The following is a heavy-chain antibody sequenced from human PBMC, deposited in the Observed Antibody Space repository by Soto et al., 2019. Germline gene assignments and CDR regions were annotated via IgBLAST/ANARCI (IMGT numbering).Heavy chain of an antibody. Sequence: QVQLVQSGAEVKKPGSSVRVSCKASGGTFRTYAISWVRRAPGQGLEWIGGIIPIFGTANYAQKFQGRLTIIADESTSTAYMELSSLRSEDTAVYYCARSDYCGGDCYAFLDYWGPGTLVTVSS. D-gene: IGHD2-21*02. CDR2: IIPIFGTA. CDR3: ARSDYCGGDCYAFLDY. V-gene: IGHV1-69*12. J-gene: IGHJ4*02. CDR1: GGTFRTYA.